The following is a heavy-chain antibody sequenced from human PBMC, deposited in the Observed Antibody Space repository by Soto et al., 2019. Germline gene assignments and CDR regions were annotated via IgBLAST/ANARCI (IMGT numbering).Heavy chain of an antibody. D-gene: IGHD5-12*01. CDR3: ARGASEMATIGFDY. J-gene: IGHJ4*02. V-gene: IGHV1-69*13. CDR1: GGTFSSYA. CDR2: IIPIFGTA. Sequence: SVKVSCKASGGTFSSYAISWVRQAPGQGLEWMGGIIPIFGTANYAQKFQGRVTITADESTSTAYMELSSLRSEDTAVYYCARGASEMATIGFDYWGQGTLVTVSS.